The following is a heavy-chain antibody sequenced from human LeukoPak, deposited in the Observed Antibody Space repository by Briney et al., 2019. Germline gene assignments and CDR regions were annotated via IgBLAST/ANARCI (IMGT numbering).Heavy chain of an antibody. CDR1: GGSISNSSSY. J-gene: IGHJ6*03. CDR2: IYYSGST. D-gene: IGHD4-17*01. Sequence: SETLSLTCTVSGGSISNSSSYWGWIRQPPGKGLEWIGSIYYSGSTYYNPSLKSRVTISVDTSKNQFSLRLSSVTAADTAVYYCARGDGVHYYYYYYYMDVWGKGTTVTVSS. CDR3: ARGDGVHYYYYYYYMDV. V-gene: IGHV4-39*07.